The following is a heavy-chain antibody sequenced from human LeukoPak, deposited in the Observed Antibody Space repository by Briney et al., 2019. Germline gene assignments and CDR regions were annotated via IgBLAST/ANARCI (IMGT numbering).Heavy chain of an antibody. J-gene: IGHJ6*02. V-gene: IGHV3-30-3*01. D-gene: IGHD4-11*01. Sequence: GGSLRLSCAASGFTFSSYAMHWVSQAPGKGLEWVAVISYDGSNKYYADAVKGRFTISRDNSKNTLYLQMNSLRAEDTAVYYCARDLTVTDYYYYGMDVWGQGTTVTVSS. CDR1: GFTFSSYA. CDR3: ARDLTVTDYYYYGMDV. CDR2: ISYDGSNK.